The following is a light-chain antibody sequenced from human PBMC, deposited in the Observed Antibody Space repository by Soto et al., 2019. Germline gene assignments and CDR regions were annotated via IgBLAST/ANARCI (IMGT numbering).Light chain of an antibody. V-gene: IGKV1-39*01. J-gene: IGKJ1*01. CDR3: QQSYSSPPT. Sequence: DIQMTQSPSTLSGSVGDRVTITCRASQTISSWLAWYQQKPGKATKLLIVAASSLQSGVPSRFSGSRSGPDFTLTISRLQPEDFATYYCQQSYSSPPTFGQGTKVDI. CDR2: AAS. CDR1: QTISSW.